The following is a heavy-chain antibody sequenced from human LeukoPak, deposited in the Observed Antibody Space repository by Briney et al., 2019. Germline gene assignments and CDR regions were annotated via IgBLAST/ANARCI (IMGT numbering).Heavy chain of an antibody. CDR3: ARGQYYYGSGSLSFDY. D-gene: IGHD3-10*01. J-gene: IGHJ4*02. V-gene: IGHV4-4*07. CDR1: GGSISSYY. Sequence: PSETLSLTCTVSGGSISSYYWSWIRQPAGKGLEWIGRIYTSGSTNYNPSLKSRVTMSVDTSKNQFSLKLSSVTAADTAVYYCARGQYYYGSGSLSFDYWGQGTLVTVSS. CDR2: IYTSGST.